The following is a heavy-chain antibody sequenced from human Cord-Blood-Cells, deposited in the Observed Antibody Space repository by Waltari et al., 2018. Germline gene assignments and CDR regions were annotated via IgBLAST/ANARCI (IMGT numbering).Heavy chain of an antibody. J-gene: IGHJ4*02. Sequence: QVQLQQWGAGLLKPSETLSLTCAVYGGSFSGYYWSWIRQPPGKGLEWIGEINHSGSTNYNPSLKSRVTISVDTSKNQFSLKLSSVTAADTAVYYCARHPVYARTVINSIVFDYWGQGTLVTVSS. CDR1: GGSFSGYY. D-gene: IGHD2-21*01. V-gene: IGHV4-34*01. CDR3: ARHPVYARTVINSIVFDY. CDR2: INHSGST.